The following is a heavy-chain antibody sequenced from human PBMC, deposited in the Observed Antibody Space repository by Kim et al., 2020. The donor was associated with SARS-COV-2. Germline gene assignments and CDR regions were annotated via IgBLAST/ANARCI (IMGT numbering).Heavy chain of an antibody. J-gene: IGHJ3*02. CDR2: INHSGST. CDR1: GGSFSGYY. CDR3: ARGLRTRITIFGTSRGSARDAFDI. D-gene: IGHD3-3*01. V-gene: IGHV4-34*01. Sequence: SETLSLTCAVYGGSFSGYYWSWIRQPPGKGLEWIGEINHSGSTNYNPSLKSRVTISVDTSKNQFSLKLSSVTAADTAVYYCARGLRTRITIFGTSRGSARDAFDIWGQGTMVTVSS.